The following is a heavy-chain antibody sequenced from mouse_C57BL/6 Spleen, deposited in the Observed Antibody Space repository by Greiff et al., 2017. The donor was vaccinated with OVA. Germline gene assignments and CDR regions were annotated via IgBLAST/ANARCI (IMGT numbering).Heavy chain of an antibody. CDR3: TTWYYGSEGFAY. D-gene: IGHD1-1*01. CDR1: GFNIKDYY. CDR2: IDPEDGDT. Sequence: EVQLQQSGAELVRPGASVKLSCTASGFNIKDYYMHWVKQRPEQGLEWIGRIDPEDGDTEYAPKFQGKATMTADTSSNTAYLQLSSLTSEDTAVYYCTTWYYGSEGFAYWGQGTLVTVSA. V-gene: IGHV14-1*01. J-gene: IGHJ3*01.